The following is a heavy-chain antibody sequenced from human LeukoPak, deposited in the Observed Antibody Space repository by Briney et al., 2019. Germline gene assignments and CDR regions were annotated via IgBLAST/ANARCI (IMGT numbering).Heavy chain of an antibody. V-gene: IGHV4-4*02. CDR2: VYHGGYT. CDR3: ARVTTIAATGNSFDN. Sequence: SGTLSLTCAVSGGSINSGNWWSWVRQPPGRGLEWIGEVYHGGYTNYNPSLKSRVTISLDKSKNQFSLKLSSVTAADTAVYYCARVTTIAATGNSFDNWGQGTLVTVSP. D-gene: IGHD6-13*01. CDR1: GGSINSGNW. J-gene: IGHJ4*02.